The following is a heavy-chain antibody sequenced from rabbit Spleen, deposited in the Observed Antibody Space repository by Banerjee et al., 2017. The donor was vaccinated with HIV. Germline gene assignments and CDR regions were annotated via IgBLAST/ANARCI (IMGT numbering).Heavy chain of an antibody. V-gene: IGHV1S40*01. J-gene: IGHJ6*01. CDR2: VYAGSSGST. CDR3: ARDTSSSFSSYGMDL. CDR1: GVSFSISSY. D-gene: IGHD1-1*01. Sequence: QSLEESGGDLVKPGASLTLTCTASGVSFSISSYMCWVRQAPGKGLEWIACVYAGSSGSTYSATWAKGRFTISKTSSTTVTLQMTSLTAADTATYFCARDTSSSFSSYGMDLWGPGTLVTVS.